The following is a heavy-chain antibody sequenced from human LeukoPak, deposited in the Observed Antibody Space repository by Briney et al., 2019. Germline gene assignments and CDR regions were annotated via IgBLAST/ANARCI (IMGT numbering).Heavy chain of an antibody. CDR3: ARARPSMWIDY. V-gene: IGHV3-23*01. Sequence: GALRLSCAASGFTFSSYGMSWVRQAPGKGLEWVSAISGSGGSTYYADSVKGRFTISRDNSKNTLYLQMNSLRPEDTAVYYCARARPSMWIDYWGQGTLVTVSS. D-gene: IGHD5-12*01. CDR2: ISGSGGST. J-gene: IGHJ4*02. CDR1: GFTFSSYG.